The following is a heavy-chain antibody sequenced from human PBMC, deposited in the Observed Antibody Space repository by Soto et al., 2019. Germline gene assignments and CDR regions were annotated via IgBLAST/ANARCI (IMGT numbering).Heavy chain of an antibody. CDR2: IYYSGST. CDR3: ARVWCSGGSCWYFDY. Sequence: SETLSLTCTVSGGSISSYYWSWIRQPPGKGLEWIGYIYYSGSTNYNPSLKSRVTISVDTSKNQFSLKLSSVTAADTAVYYCARVWCSGGSCWYFDYWGQGTLVTVSS. D-gene: IGHD2-15*01. J-gene: IGHJ4*02. CDR1: GGSISSYY. V-gene: IGHV4-59*01.